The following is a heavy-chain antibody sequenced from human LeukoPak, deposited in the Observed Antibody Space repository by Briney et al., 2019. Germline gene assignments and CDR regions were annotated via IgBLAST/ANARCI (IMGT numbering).Heavy chain of an antibody. CDR2: IYSNGNT. Sequence: GGSLRLSCAASGFTVSSNYMSWVRQAPGKGLEWVSVIYSNGNTYYADSVKGRFTISRDNSKNTLYLQITSLRVEDTAMYYCVRTSPIGYWGQGTLVSVSS. D-gene: IGHD2-2*01. V-gene: IGHV3-53*01. CDR1: GFTVSSNY. J-gene: IGHJ4*02. CDR3: VRTSPIGY.